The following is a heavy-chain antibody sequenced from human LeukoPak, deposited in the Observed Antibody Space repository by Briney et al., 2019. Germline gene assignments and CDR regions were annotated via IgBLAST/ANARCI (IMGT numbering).Heavy chain of an antibody. CDR3: ARGHSNSPFLY. D-gene: IGHD6-6*01. CDR2: INAGNGNT. V-gene: IGHV1-3*01. J-gene: IGHJ4*02. CDR1: GYTFTSYA. Sequence: ASVKVSCKASGYTFTSYAMHWVRQAPGQRLEWMGWINAGNGNTKYSQKFQGRVTITRDTPTSTVYMELSSLRSEDTAVYYCARGHSNSPFLYWGQGTLVTVSS.